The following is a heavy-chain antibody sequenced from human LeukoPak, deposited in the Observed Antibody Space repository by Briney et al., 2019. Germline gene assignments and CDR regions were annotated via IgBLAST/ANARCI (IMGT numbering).Heavy chain of an antibody. Sequence: SETLSLTCTVSGGSISSYYWSWIRQPPGKGLEWIGYIYYSGSTNYNPSLKSRVTMSVDTSKNQFSLKLSSVTAADTAVYYCARARYDSSGYRFDYWGQGTLVTVSS. CDR1: GGSISSYY. CDR2: IYYSGST. V-gene: IGHV4-59*01. CDR3: ARARYDSSGYRFDY. J-gene: IGHJ4*02. D-gene: IGHD3-22*01.